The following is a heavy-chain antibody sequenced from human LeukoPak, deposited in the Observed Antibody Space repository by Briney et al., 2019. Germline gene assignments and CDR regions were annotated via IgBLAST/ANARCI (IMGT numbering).Heavy chain of an antibody. CDR2: IYYSGST. V-gene: IGHV4-59*01. CDR3: ARLGYCSSTSCYLWFDP. J-gene: IGHJ5*02. Sequence: SETLSLTCTVSGGSISSYYWSWIRQPPGKGLEWIGYIYYSGSTNYNPSLKSRVTISVDTSKNQFSLKLSSVTAADTAVYYCARLGYCSSTSCYLWFDPWGQGTLVTVSS. D-gene: IGHD2-2*01. CDR1: GGSISSYY.